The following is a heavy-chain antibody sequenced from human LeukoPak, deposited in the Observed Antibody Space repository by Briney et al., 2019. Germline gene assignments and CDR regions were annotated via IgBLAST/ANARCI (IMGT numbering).Heavy chain of an antibody. CDR3: ARIPYSGYDVGRRSNIGYYYDSSGYGRRWENYYFDY. J-gene: IGHJ4*02. D-gene: IGHD3-22*01. V-gene: IGHV1-69*05. Sequence: GASVKVSCKASGGTFSSYAISWVRQAPGQGLEWMGGIIPIFGTANYAQKLQGRVTMTTDTSTSTAYMELRSLRSDDTAVYYCARIPYSGYDVGRRSNIGYYYDSSGYGRRWENYYFDYWGQGTLVTVSS. CDR2: IIPIFGTA. CDR1: GGTFSSYA.